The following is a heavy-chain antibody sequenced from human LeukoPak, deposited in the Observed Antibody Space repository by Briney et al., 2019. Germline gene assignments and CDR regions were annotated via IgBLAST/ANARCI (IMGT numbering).Heavy chain of an antibody. V-gene: IGHV1-2*02. J-gene: IGHJ3*02. CDR1: GYTFTGYY. Sequence: ASVKVSCRASGYTFTGYYMHWVRQAPGQGLEWMGWTNPNSGGTNYAQNFQDRVTMTRDTSISTAYMELSRLTSDDTAVYYCARVRNWGFVYDGFDIWGQGTMVTVSS. D-gene: IGHD1-14*01. CDR2: TNPNSGGT. CDR3: ARVRNWGFVYDGFDI.